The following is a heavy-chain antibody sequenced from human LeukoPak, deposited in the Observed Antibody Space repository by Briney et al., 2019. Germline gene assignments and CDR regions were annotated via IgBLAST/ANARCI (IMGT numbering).Heavy chain of an antibody. CDR3: SRESGAFCPFGY. Sequence: SETLSLTCGVSGGSIRSTNWWSWARPPPGQGLEWLGEVSLTGENNYHPSLNGRVTMSLDGSRNHLSLTLTSVTAADTAIYYCSRESGAFCPFGYWGQGTLVIVPP. CDR1: GGSIRSTNW. J-gene: IGHJ4*02. CDR2: VSLTGEN. D-gene: IGHD1-26*01. V-gene: IGHV4-4*02.